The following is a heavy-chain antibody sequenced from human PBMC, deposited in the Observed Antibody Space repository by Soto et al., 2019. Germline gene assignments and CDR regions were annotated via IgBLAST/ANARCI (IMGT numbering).Heavy chain of an antibody. CDR2: IFYSGST. CDR1: GGSISSGGYY. J-gene: IGHJ5*02. CDR3: ARGLPLRIWFDP. V-gene: IGHV4-31*03. D-gene: IGHD3-16*01. Sequence: SETVSLTCTVSGGSISSGGYYWSGIRQHPGKGLEWIGYIFYSGSTYYNSSLKSRVTISVDTSKNQFSLKRSSVTAADTAVYYCARGLPLRIWFDPWGQGTLVTVSS.